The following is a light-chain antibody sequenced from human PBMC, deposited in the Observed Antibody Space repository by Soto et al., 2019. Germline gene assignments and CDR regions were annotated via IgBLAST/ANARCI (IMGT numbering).Light chain of an antibody. V-gene: IGKV3-20*01. CDR3: QQYGGSPET. CDR1: QSVRSSY. J-gene: IGKJ2*01. Sequence: EIVLTQSPGTLSLSPGERATLSCRASQSVRSSYLAWYRQKPGQAPRLLIYGASTRATGIPERFSGSGSGTDFTLTISRLEPEDFAVYYCQQYGGSPETFGQGTKLEI. CDR2: GAS.